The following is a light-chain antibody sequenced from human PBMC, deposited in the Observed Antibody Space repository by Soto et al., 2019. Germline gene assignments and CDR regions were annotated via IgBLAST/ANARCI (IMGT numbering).Light chain of an antibody. CDR3: QQYGSSPLT. CDR2: VSS. Sequence: ESVLTQSPGTLSLSPGERATLSCRASQSVRSNYLAWYQQKPGQAPRFLIYVSSSRATGIPDRFSGSGSGTDFTLTISSLEPEDCAVYYCQQYGSSPLTFGGGTKVEIK. V-gene: IGKV3-20*01. J-gene: IGKJ4*01. CDR1: QSVRSNY.